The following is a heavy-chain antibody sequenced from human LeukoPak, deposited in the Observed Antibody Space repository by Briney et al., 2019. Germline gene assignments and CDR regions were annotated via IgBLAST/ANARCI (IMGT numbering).Heavy chain of an antibody. CDR1: GGSFSGYY. Sequence: KPSETLSLTCAVYGGSFSGYYWSWIRQPPGKGLEWIGEINHSGSTNYNPSLKSRVTISVDTSMNQFSLKLSSVTAADTAVYYCAREGILTGYSADYWGQGTLVTVSS. J-gene: IGHJ4*02. CDR3: AREGILTGYSADY. D-gene: IGHD3-9*01. CDR2: INHSGST. V-gene: IGHV4-34*01.